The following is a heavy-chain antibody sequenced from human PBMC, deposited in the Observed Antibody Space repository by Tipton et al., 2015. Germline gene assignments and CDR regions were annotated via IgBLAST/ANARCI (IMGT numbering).Heavy chain of an antibody. Sequence: SLRLSCAASGFTFSSYAMNWVRQAPGKGLEWVSGISGSGSGTYYADSVKGRFTISRDNSESTLYLQMKSLRAEDTAVYYCAKGLLGGSSAGWYFDLWGRGTPVTVSS. J-gene: IGHJ2*01. D-gene: IGHD6-13*01. CDR1: GFTFSSYA. CDR2: ISGSGSGT. CDR3: AKGLLGGSSAGWYFDL. V-gene: IGHV3-23*01.